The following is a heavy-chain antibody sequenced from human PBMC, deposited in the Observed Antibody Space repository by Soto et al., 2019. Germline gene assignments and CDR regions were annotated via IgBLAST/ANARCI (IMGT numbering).Heavy chain of an antibody. J-gene: IGHJ6*02. CDR2: IYTSGST. CDR1: GGSISSYY. V-gene: IGHV4-4*07. Sequence: PSETLSLTCTVSGGSISSYYWSWIRQPAGKGLEWIGRIYTSGSTNYNPSLKSRVTMSVDTSKNQVVLSVTNVDPADTATYYCAHSRGYNGYEGPPLYEMDVWGQGTMVTVSS. D-gene: IGHD5-12*01. CDR3: AHSRGYNGYEGPPLYEMDV.